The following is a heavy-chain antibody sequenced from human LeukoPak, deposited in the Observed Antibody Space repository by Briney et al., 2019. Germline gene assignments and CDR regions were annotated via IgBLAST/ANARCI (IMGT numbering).Heavy chain of an antibody. CDR1: GFSFSSYS. J-gene: IGHJ4*02. CDR3: GRLLTTYFDY. D-gene: IGHD1-1*01. Sequence: AGSLTLSCAAAGFSFSSYSMNWVRQPPGKGLEWVSYISTSSTIYYPDSVKGRFTISRENAKNSRYLQMNSPRAEDTAVYDCGRLLTTYFDYWGQGTLVTVSS. CDR2: ISTSSTI. V-gene: IGHV3-48*04.